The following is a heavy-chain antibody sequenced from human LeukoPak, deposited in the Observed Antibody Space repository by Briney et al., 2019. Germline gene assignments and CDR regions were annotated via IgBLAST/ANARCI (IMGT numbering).Heavy chain of an antibody. J-gene: IGHJ3*02. CDR2: IGASGGST. D-gene: IGHD6-19*01. Sequence: PGGSLRLSCAASGFTFSSYAMSWVRRAPGKGLEWVSVIGASGGSTYYADSVKGRFTISRDNSKNTLSLQMNSLRAEDTAVYYCAKGTWLYAFDIWGQGTMVTVSS. CDR3: AKGTWLYAFDI. V-gene: IGHV3-23*01. CDR1: GFTFSSYA.